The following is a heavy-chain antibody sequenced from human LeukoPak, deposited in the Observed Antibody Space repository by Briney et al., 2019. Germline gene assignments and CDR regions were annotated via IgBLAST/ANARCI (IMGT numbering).Heavy chain of an antibody. Sequence: GGSLRLSCAASGFTFTSYSMNWVRQAPGKGLEWVSAIGGGGGSTYYANSVKGRFTNSRDNSKTTLYLQGNSLRAEDTDVYYCAKGGKWDVTPFDYWGQGTLVTVSS. CDR2: IGGGGGST. D-gene: IGHD1-26*01. J-gene: IGHJ4*02. CDR1: GFTFTSYS. V-gene: IGHV3-23*01. CDR3: AKGGKWDVTPFDY.